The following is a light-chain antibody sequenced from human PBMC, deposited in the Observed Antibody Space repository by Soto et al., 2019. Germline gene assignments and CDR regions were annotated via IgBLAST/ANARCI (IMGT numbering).Light chain of an antibody. J-gene: IGKJ2*01. CDR3: QQYNNWPMYT. CDR2: GAS. CDR1: QSVSSN. V-gene: IGKV3-15*01. Sequence: EIVMTQSPATLSVSPGDRATLSCRASQSVSSNLAWYQQKPGQAPRLLIYGASNRATGIPARFSGSGSGTEFTCTISSLQSEDFAVYSCQQYNNWPMYTFGQGTKLEIK.